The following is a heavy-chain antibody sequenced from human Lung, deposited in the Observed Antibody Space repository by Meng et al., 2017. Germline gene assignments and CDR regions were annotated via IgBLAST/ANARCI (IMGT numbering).Heavy chain of an antibody. CDR3: VRRTYSSGWYFDY. D-gene: IGHD6-19*01. J-gene: IGHJ4*02. CDR2: IIDSGST. CDR1: VGAFSGYT. V-gene: IGHV4-34*02. Sequence: VHIQPWGAGLLNASDTLSLTLAVDVGAFSGYTWSWIRQSPGKGLEWIGEIIDSGSTNYNPSLKSRVTISVDTSKNQFSLRVTSVTAADRAVYYCVRRTYSSGWYFDYWGQGTLVTVSS.